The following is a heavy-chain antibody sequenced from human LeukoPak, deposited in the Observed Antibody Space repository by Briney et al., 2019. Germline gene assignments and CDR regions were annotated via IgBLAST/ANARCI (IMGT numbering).Heavy chain of an antibody. CDR2: VFHSGST. Sequence: PSETLSLTCAVSGASISSNHYYWGWIRHSPGKGPEWIGSVFHSGSTYYNPSLKTRVTMSLDASKRQFSLNLTSVTAADTAVYYCARSPVFGVIILHFDCWGQGSLVTVSS. D-gene: IGHD3-3*01. J-gene: IGHJ4*02. V-gene: IGHV4-39*07. CDR3: ARSPVFGVIILHFDC. CDR1: GASISSNHYY.